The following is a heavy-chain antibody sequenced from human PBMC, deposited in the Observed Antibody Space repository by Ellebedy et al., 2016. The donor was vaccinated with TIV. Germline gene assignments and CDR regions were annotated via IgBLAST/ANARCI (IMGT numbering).Heavy chain of an antibody. CDR3: ARVPLTGPYDFWSGYYDG. Sequence: ASVKVSCXASGYTFTAYYMHWVRQAPGQGLEWMGWISPHSGATNYAQNFQGRVTITRDTSINTAYLELSRLRSDDTAVYYCARVPLTGPYDFWSGYYDGWGQGTLVTVSS. CDR1: GYTFTAYY. V-gene: IGHV1-2*02. J-gene: IGHJ4*02. CDR2: ISPHSGAT. D-gene: IGHD3-3*01.